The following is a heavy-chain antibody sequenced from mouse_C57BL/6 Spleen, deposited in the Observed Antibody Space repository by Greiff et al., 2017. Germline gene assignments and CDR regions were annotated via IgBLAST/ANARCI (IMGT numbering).Heavy chain of an antibody. Sequence: EVQLQQSGTVLARPGASVKMSCKTSGYTFTSYWMHWVKQRPGQGLEWIGAIYPGNSDTSYNQKFKGKAKLTAVTSASTAYMELSSLTNEDSAVYYSTRNYSRSYPYYFDYWGQGTTLTVSS. J-gene: IGHJ2*01. CDR3: TRNYSRSYPYYFDY. CDR1: GYTFTSYW. D-gene: IGHD1-1*01. V-gene: IGHV1-5*01. CDR2: IYPGNSDT.